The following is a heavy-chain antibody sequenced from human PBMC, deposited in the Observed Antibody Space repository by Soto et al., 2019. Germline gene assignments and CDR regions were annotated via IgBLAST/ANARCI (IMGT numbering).Heavy chain of an antibody. J-gene: IGHJ6*01. CDR3: AIPSGRKYYYGMDV. V-gene: IGHV4-34*01. CDR2: INHSGST. Sequence: SETLPLTCAPYGSSFSGYYWSCIRQPPGKGLEWIGEINHSGSTNYNPSLKSRATISVDTSKNQFSLKLSSVTAADTAVYYCAIPSGRKYYYGMDVWGQGTTVT. CDR1: GSSFSGYY. D-gene: IGHD1-26*01.